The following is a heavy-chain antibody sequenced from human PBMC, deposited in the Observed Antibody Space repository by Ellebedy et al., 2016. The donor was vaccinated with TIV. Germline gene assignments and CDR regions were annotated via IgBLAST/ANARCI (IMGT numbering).Heavy chain of an antibody. V-gene: IGHV4-61*01. CDR1: GGSVSSGSYY. Sequence: MPSETLSLTCTVSGGSVSSGSYYWSWIRQPPGKGLEWIGYIYYSGSTNYNPSLKSRVTISVDTSKNQFSLKLSSVTAADTALYYCARVQRGFSYGSNDYWGQGTLVTVSS. J-gene: IGHJ4*02. CDR3: ARVQRGFSYGSNDY. CDR2: IYYSGST. D-gene: IGHD5-18*01.